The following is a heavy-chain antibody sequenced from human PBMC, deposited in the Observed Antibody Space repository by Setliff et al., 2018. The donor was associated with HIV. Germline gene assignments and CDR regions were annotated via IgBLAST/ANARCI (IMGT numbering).Heavy chain of an antibody. Sequence: SVKVSCKASGGTFSSYAISWVRQAPGQGLEWMGGIIPIFGTANYAQNFQGRVTISADESTSTAYMELSSLRSEDTAVYYCARGRHAVVVTALEHDYWGQGTLVTVSS. CDR1: GGTFSSYA. V-gene: IGHV1-69*13. D-gene: IGHD2-21*02. CDR3: ARGRHAVVVTALEHDY. J-gene: IGHJ4*02. CDR2: IIPIFGTA.